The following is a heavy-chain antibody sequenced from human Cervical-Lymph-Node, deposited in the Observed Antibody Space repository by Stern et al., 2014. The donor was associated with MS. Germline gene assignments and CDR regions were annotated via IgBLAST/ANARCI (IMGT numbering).Heavy chain of an antibody. CDR3: ARIGDDDGDFRLCY. Sequence: VQLVQSGPGLVKPSQTLSLTCTVSGGSISSGGYSWSWIRKPPGKGLEWVGYIYHNGSTYYNPSLKSRLDISVDTSKNQFSLKVRSVTAADTAVYYCARIGDDDGDFRLCYWGQGTLVTVSS. CDR2: IYHNGST. CDR1: GGSISSGGYS. D-gene: IGHD4-17*01. V-gene: IGHV4-31*03. J-gene: IGHJ4*02.